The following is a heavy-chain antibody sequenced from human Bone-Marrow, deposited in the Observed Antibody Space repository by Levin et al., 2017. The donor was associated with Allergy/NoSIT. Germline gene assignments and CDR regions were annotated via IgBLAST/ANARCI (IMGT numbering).Heavy chain of an antibody. D-gene: IGHD3-22*01. CDR2: ISAFNGNT. Sequence: ASVKVSCKASGYTFNLYGITWVRQAPGQGLEWMGWISAFNGNTDYSQKFHGRVTMTTDTSTSTVYMELRSLRSDDTAVYYCARVEYYDSSGYYANWGQGTQVTVSS. J-gene: IGHJ4*02. V-gene: IGHV1-18*01. CDR1: GYTFNLYG. CDR3: ARVEYYDSSGYYAN.